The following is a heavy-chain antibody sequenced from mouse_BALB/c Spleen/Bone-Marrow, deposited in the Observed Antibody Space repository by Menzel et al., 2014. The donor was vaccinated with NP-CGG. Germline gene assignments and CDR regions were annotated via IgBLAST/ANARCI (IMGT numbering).Heavy chain of an antibody. CDR3: ARGGYYEAISY. CDR1: GYSFTGYA. J-gene: IGHJ2*01. V-gene: IGHV1-26*01. Sequence: EVYLAESGPELVKPGALMKISCKASGYSFTGYAMNWVKQSHGKNLEWIGLINPHSGGTSYNQKFKGKATLTVDKSSSTAYMELLSLTSEDSAVYYCARGGYYEAISYWGQGTTLTVSS. CDR2: INPHSGGT. D-gene: IGHD1-1*01.